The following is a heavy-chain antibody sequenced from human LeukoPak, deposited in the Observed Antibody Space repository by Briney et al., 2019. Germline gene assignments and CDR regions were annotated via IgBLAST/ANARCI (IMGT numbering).Heavy chain of an antibody. Sequence: KAGGSLRLSCAPSGFTFSSYSMTWVRQAPGKGLEWVSSISISSSYIYYADSVKGRFTISRDNAKNSLYLQKNSLRAEDTAVYYSARANGYYYDSSGYLGYWGQGTLVTVSS. CDR1: GFTFSSYS. J-gene: IGHJ4*02. CDR3: ARANGYYYDSSGYLGY. CDR2: ISISSSYI. D-gene: IGHD3-22*01. V-gene: IGHV3-21*01.